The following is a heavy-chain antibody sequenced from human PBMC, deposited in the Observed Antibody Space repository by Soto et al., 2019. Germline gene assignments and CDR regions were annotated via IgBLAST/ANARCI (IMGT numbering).Heavy chain of an antibody. CDR3: AKGGWGTVLDY. J-gene: IGHJ4*02. V-gene: IGHV3-23*01. CDR1: GFTFSTYA. CDR2: ISGSGDKT. D-gene: IGHD1-7*01. Sequence: EVQLLESGGALVQPGGSLRLSCAASGFTFSTYAIIWARQAPGKGLEWVSVISGSGDKTYYADSVKGRFTISRDNSKTTVFLQMNSLKVEDTAVYYCAKGGWGTVLDYWGQGTLVTVSS.